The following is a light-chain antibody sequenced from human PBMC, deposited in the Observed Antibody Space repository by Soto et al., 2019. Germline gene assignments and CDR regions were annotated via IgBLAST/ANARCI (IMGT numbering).Light chain of an antibody. CDR1: QSVSSNL. J-gene: IGKJ5*01. V-gene: IGKV3-20*01. CDR3: QQYGSSPLIT. Sequence: EIVMTQSPATLSVSPGERATLSCRASQSVSSNLLVWYQQHPGQAPRLLIYGASSRATGIPDRFSGSGSGTDFTLTISRLEPEDFAVYYCQQYGSSPLITFGQGTRLEI. CDR2: GAS.